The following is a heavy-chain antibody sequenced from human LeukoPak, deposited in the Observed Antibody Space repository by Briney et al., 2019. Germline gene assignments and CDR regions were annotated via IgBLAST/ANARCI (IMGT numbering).Heavy chain of an antibody. Sequence: GESLKISCKGSGYSFTSYWISWVRQMPGKGLEWMGIIYPGDSDTRYGPSFQGQVTISADESTSTAYLQWSSLKASDTATYYCARHNGRAMYSSSWYENGMDVWGQGTTVTVSS. CDR2: IYPGDSDT. V-gene: IGHV5-51*01. CDR3: ARHNGRAMYSSSWYENGMDV. CDR1: GYSFTSYW. J-gene: IGHJ6*02. D-gene: IGHD6-13*01.